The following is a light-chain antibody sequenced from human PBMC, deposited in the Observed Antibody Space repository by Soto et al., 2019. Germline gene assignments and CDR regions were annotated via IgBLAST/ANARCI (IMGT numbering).Light chain of an antibody. V-gene: IGKV3-11*01. CDR2: DAS. Sequence: EIVLTQSPATLSLSPGERATLSCRASQSVSSYLAWYQHKPGQAPRLLIYDASNRATGIPARFSGSGSGTDFTLTISSLEPEDSAVYYCQQRSNWPLTFGPGTKVDIK. J-gene: IGKJ3*01. CDR1: QSVSSY. CDR3: QQRSNWPLT.